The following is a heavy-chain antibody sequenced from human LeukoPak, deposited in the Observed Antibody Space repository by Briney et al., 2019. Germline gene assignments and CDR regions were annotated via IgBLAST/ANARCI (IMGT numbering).Heavy chain of an antibody. V-gene: IGHV4-34*01. J-gene: IGHJ4*02. CDR2: INHRGVT. Sequence: SETLSLTCAVYGGSFSGYYWTWVRQPPGKGLEWIGEINHRGVTTYYPSLKSRVTISIDTYRNQFSLTMHSLTAADTAVYYCARTVGRTASLSYWGQGTLVTVSS. CDR3: ARTVGRTASLSY. CDR1: GGSFSGYY. D-gene: IGHD4-11*01.